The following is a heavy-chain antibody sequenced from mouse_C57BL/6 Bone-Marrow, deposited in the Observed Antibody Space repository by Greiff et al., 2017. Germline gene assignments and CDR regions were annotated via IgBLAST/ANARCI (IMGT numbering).Heavy chain of an antibody. V-gene: IGHV1-26*01. Sequence: EVQLQQSGPELVKPGASVKISCKASGYTFTDYYMNWVKQSHGKSLEWIGDLNPNNGGTSYNQKFKGKATLTVYKSSSTAYMELRSLTSEDSAVYYCARRGNYYGSSPPWFAYWCQGTLVTVSA. D-gene: IGHD1-1*01. J-gene: IGHJ3*01. CDR1: GYTFTDYY. CDR3: ARRGNYYGSSPPWFAY. CDR2: LNPNNGGT.